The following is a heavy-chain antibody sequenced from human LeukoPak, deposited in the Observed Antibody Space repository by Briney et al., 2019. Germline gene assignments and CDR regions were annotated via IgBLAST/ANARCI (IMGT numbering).Heavy chain of an antibody. Sequence: ASVKASCKASGYTFTGYYMHWVRQAPGQGLEWMGWINPNSGGTNYAQKFQGRVTMTRDTSISTAYMELSRLRSDDTAVYCCARGESLLDYYYYGMDVWGQGTTVTVSS. CDR1: GYTFTGYY. CDR2: INPNSGGT. CDR3: ARGESLLDYYYYGMDV. J-gene: IGHJ6*02. V-gene: IGHV1-2*02.